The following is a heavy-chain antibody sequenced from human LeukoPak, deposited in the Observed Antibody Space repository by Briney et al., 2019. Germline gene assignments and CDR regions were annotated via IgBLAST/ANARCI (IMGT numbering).Heavy chain of an antibody. CDR1: GYTFTSYG. V-gene: IGHV1-46*01. J-gene: IGHJ4*02. Sequence: AASVKVSCKASGYTFTSYGISWVRQAPGQGLEWMGTINPNDGSTSYAQNFQGRVTMTRDTSTSTVYMELSSLRSEDTAVYFCARARGYSGYHPIDYWGQGTLVTVSS. CDR2: INPNDGST. CDR3: ARARGYSGYHPIDY. D-gene: IGHD5-12*01.